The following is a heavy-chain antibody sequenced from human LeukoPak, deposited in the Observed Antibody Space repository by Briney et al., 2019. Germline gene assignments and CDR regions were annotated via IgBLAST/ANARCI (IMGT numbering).Heavy chain of an antibody. J-gene: IGHJ6*03. D-gene: IGHD3-3*01. CDR1: GVSFSGYY. CDR3: ARANYDFWSGYYRNYYYYMDV. CDR2: INHSGST. V-gene: IGHV4-34*01. Sequence: SETLSLTCAVYGVSFSGYYWSWIRQPPGKGLEWIGEINHSGSTNYNPSLKSRVTISVDTSKNQFSLKLSSVTAADTAVYYCARANYDFWSGYYRNYYYYMDVWGKGTTVTVSS.